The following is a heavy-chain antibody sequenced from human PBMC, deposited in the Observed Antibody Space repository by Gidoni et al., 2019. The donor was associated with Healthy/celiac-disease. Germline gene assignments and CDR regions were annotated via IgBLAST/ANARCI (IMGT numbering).Heavy chain of an antibody. CDR2: ISYDGSNK. J-gene: IGHJ4*02. D-gene: IGHD3-3*01. CDR3: ARESGRGPIFDY. CDR1: GFTFSSYA. Sequence: QVQLVESGGGVVQPGRSLRLSCAASGFTFSSYAMHWVRQAPGKGLEWVAVISYDGSNKYYADSVKGRFTISRDNSKNTLYLQMNSLRAEDTAVYYCARESGRGPIFDYWGQGTLVTVSS. V-gene: IGHV3-30-3*01.